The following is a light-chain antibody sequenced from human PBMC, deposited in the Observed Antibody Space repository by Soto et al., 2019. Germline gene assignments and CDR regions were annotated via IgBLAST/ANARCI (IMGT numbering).Light chain of an antibody. V-gene: IGLV2-8*01. Sequence: QSALTQPPSASGSPGQSVTISCTGTSSDVGGYYYVSWYQHHPGKAPKLIIYEVIKRPSGVPDRFSGSKSDNTASLTVSGLRAEDEADYYCTSYAGSNNVVFGGGTK. J-gene: IGLJ2*01. CDR3: TSYAGSNNVV. CDR2: EVI. CDR1: SSDVGGYYY.